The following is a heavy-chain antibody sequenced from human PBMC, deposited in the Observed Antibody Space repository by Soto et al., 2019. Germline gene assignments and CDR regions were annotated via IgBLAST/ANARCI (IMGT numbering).Heavy chain of an antibody. J-gene: IGHJ6*02. CDR3: AKDNYYDFWSGYRILDDYYYGMDV. V-gene: IGHV3-23*01. D-gene: IGHD3-3*01. CDR1: GFTFSSYA. CDR2: ISGSGGST. Sequence: PGGSLRLSCAASGFTFSSYAMSWVRQAPGKGLEWVSAISGSGGSTYYADSVKGRFTISRDNSKNTLYLQMNSLRAEDTAVYYWAKDNYYDFWSGYRILDDYYYGMDVWGQGTTVSVSS.